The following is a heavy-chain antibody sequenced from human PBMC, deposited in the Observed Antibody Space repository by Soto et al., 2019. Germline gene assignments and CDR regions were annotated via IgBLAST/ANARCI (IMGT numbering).Heavy chain of an antibody. Sequence: PGESLKISCEGSGYFFRNSWIGWVRQMPGEVLEWMGIIYPGDSDTRYSPSFQGQVTISADKSISTAYLQWSSLKASDTAIYYCARRTGSCWNLDYWGQGXLVTVYS. CDR3: ARRTGSCWNLDY. V-gene: IGHV5-51*01. CDR1: GYFFRNSW. CDR2: IYPGDSDT. J-gene: IGHJ4*02. D-gene: IGHD6-19*01.